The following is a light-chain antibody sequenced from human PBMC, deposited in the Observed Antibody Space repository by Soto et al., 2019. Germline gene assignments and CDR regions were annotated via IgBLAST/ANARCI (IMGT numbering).Light chain of an antibody. CDR2: DTS. CDR3: QQYGSSPGT. Sequence: EIVLTQSPGTLSLSPGERATLSCRASQSVRDSYLAWYQQKPGQAPSLLIYDTSTRATGIPDRFIGSGSGTDFALTISRMEPEDFAMYFCQQYGSSPGTFGQGTKVEIK. CDR1: QSVRDSY. V-gene: IGKV3-20*01. J-gene: IGKJ1*01.